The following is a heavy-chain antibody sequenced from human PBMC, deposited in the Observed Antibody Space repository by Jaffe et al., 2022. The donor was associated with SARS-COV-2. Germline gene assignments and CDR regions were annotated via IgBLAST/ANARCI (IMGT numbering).Heavy chain of an antibody. CDR1: GDSIRSSNYY. V-gene: IGHV4-39*01. CDR2: ISNAGNT. Sequence: QLQLQESGPGLVKPSETLSLICTVSGDSIRSSNYYWGWIRQPPGKGLDWIGSISNAGNTSYSPSLKSRVTMSVDTSKNQFSLKLTSVTATDTAVYYCARHKSPRAVDRWGQGTLITVSS. J-gene: IGHJ5*02. CDR3: ARHKSPRAVDR.